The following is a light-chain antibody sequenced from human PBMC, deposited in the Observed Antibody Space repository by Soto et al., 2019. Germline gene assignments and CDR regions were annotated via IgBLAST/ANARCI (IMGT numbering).Light chain of an antibody. J-gene: IGKJ3*01. CDR1: QSVSSN. V-gene: IGKV3-15*01. Sequence: EIVMTQSPATLSVSPGERATLSCRASQSVSSNLAWYQQKPGQAPRLLIYGASTRATGIPARFSGSGSGTEFTLTISSLQSEDFAVYYCQQYNNWIFTFGPGTRWISN. CDR3: QQYNNWIFT. CDR2: GAS.